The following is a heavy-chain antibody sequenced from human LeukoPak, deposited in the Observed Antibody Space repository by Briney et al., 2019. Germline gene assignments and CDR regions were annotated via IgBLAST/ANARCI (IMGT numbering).Heavy chain of an antibody. Sequence: GGSLRLSCAASGFTFSNAWMSWVRQAPGKGLEWVSFINSGGNTFYADSVKGRFTISRDNSRNTLYLQMNSLRAEDTAVYYCARESGFGALFPHCMDVWGQGTTVTVSS. J-gene: IGHJ6*02. V-gene: IGHV3-53*01. CDR1: GFTFSNAW. CDR3: ARESGFGALFPHCMDV. D-gene: IGHD3-10*01. CDR2: INSGGNT.